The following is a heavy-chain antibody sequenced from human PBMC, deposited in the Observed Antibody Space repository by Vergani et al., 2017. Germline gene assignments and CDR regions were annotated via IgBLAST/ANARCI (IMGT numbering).Heavy chain of an antibody. CDR2: IYYSGST. Sequence: QVQLQESGPGLVKPSQTLSLTCTVSGGSISSGGYYWSWIRQHPGKGREWIGYIYYSGSTYYNPSLKSRVTISVDTSKNQFSLKLSSVSAAATAVYYCASVRWGYCSSTSCYTFYYGGQGTLVIVSS. CDR3: ASVRWGYCSSTSCYTFYY. J-gene: IGHJ4*02. CDR1: GGSISSGGYY. V-gene: IGHV4-31*03. D-gene: IGHD2-2*02.